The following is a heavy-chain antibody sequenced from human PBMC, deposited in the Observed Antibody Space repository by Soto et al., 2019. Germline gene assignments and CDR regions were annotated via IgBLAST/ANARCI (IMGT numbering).Heavy chain of an antibody. D-gene: IGHD3-10*01. Sequence: ASVKVSCKASGYTFTGYYMHWVRQAPGQGLEWMVWINPNSGGTNYAQKFQGWVTMTRDTSISTAYMELSRLRSDDTAVYYCAREYYYGSGPWYWGQGTLVTVCS. V-gene: IGHV1-2*04. CDR3: AREYYYGSGPWY. J-gene: IGHJ4*02. CDR1: GYTFTGYY. CDR2: INPNSGGT.